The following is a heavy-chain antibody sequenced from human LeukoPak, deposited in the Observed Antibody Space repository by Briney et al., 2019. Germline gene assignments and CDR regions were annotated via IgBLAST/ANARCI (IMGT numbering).Heavy chain of an antibody. CDR3: ARLKEQWLRFNYYYYMDV. J-gene: IGHJ6*03. Sequence: ASVKVSCKASGYTFTGYYMHWGRQAPGQGLEWMGGINPNSGGTNYAQKFQGRVTMTRDTSISTAYMELSRLRSDDTAVYYCARLKEQWLRFNYYYYMDVWGKGTTVTVSS. V-gene: IGHV1-2*02. D-gene: IGHD5-12*01. CDR1: GYTFTGYY. CDR2: INPNSGGT.